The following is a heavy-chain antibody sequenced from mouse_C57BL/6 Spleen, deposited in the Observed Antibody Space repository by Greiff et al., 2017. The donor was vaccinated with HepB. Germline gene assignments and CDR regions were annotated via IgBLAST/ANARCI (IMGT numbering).Heavy chain of an antibody. CDR1: GYTFTSYW. CDR2: IDPSDSYT. Sequence: QVQLQQPGAELVMPGASVKLSGKASGYTFTSYWMHWVKQRPGQGLEWIGEIDPSDSYTNYNQKFKGKSTLTVDKSSSTAYMQLSSLTSEDSSVYYCAIITTVVAFDYRGQGIPPSVSS. V-gene: IGHV1-69*01. CDR3: AIITTVVAFDY. D-gene: IGHD1-1*01. J-gene: IGHJ2*01.